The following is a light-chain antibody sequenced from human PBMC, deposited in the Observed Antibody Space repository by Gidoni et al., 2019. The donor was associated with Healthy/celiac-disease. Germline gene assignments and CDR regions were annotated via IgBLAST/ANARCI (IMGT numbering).Light chain of an antibody. CDR1: ALPKKY. Sequence: SYELTQPPSVSVSLGQMARITCSGEALPKKYAYWYQQKPGQFPVLVIYKDSERPSGIPERFSGSSSGTIVTLTISGVQAEDEADYYCQSADSSGTYPWVFGGGTKLTVL. CDR3: QSADSSGTYPWV. J-gene: IGLJ3*02. V-gene: IGLV3-16*01. CDR2: KDS.